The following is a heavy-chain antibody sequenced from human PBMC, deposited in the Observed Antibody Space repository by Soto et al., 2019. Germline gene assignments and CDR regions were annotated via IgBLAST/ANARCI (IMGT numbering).Heavy chain of an antibody. Sequence: EVQLVESGGGLVQPGRSLRLSCEASGFTFDDYAMHWVRQAPGKGLEWVSGISWNSGSIGYADSVKGRFTISRDNAKNSLYLQMNSLRAEDTALYYCAKDKSMTNWGQGTLVTVSS. D-gene: IGHD2-8*01. CDR2: ISWNSGSI. CDR1: GFTFDDYA. V-gene: IGHV3-9*01. J-gene: IGHJ4*02. CDR3: AKDKSMTN.